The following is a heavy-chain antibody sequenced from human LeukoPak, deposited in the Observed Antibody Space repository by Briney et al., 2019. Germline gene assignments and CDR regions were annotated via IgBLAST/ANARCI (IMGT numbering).Heavy chain of an antibody. CDR2: IIPILGIA. CDR1: GGTFSSYT. J-gene: IGHJ4*02. V-gene: IGHV1-69*02. Sequence: SVKVSCKASGGTFSSYTISWVRQAPGQGLEWMGRIIPILGIANYAQKFQGRVTITADKSTSTAYMELSSLRSGDTAVYYCARVPEGRDGYNYGFNWGQGTLVTVSS. CDR3: ARVPEGRDGYNYGFN. D-gene: IGHD5-24*01.